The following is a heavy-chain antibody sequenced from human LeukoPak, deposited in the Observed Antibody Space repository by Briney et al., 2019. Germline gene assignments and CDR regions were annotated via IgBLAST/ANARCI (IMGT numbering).Heavy chain of an antibody. V-gene: IGHV3-21*04. CDR3: AGDRRYDSSGYSQH. Sequence: NTGGSLRLSCAASGFTFISYSMNWVRQAPGKGLEWVSSISSSSSYIYYADSVKGRFTISRDNSKTILYLQMNSLRVEDTAVYYCAGDRRYDSSGYSQHWGQGTLVTVSS. CDR1: GFTFISYS. J-gene: IGHJ1*01. CDR2: ISSSSSYI. D-gene: IGHD3-22*01.